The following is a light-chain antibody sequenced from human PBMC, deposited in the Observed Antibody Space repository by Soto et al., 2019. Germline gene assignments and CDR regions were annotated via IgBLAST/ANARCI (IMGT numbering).Light chain of an antibody. V-gene: IGLV2-23*01. Sequence: QSVLTQPPSVSGSPGQSVTISCTGTSSDVGSYNRVSWYQQHPGKAPKVIIYEGIKRPSGVSNRFSGSNSGSTASLTISGLQAEDEADSYCCSYVGATTYVFGTGTKVTV. CDR3: CSYVGATTYV. J-gene: IGLJ1*01. CDR2: EGI. CDR1: SSDVGSYNR.